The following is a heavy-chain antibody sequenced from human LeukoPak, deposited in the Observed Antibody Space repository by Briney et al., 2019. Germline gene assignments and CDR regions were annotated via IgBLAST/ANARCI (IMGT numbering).Heavy chain of an antibody. CDR2: IYSGGST. CDR1: EFSVGSNY. Sequence: GGSLRLSCAASEFSVGSNYMTWVRQAPGKGLEWVSLIYSGGSTYYADSVKGRFTISRDNSKNTLYLQMNSLRAEDTAVYYCARDQGSSWSFDPWGQGTLVTVSS. CDR3: ARDQGSSWSFDP. D-gene: IGHD6-13*01. J-gene: IGHJ5*02. V-gene: IGHV3-66*01.